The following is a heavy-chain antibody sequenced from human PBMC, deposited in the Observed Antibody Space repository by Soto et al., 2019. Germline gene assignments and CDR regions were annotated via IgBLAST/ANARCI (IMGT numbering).Heavy chain of an antibody. V-gene: IGHV4-39*01. J-gene: IGHJ4*02. D-gene: IGHD2-2*02. CDR2: IYYSGTT. CDR3: VRASISHYFDY. CDR1: GGSINSGSYY. Sequence: QLQLQESGPGLVKPSETLSLTCTVSGGSINSGSYYWGCIRQPPGKGLEWIGTIYYSGTTYYNPSLKSRVTISVDTSKNQFSLKLSSVTAADTAVYYGVRASISHYFDYWGQGTLVIVSS.